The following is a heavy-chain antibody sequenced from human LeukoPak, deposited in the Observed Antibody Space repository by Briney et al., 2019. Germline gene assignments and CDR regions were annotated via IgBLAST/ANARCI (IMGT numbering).Heavy chain of an antibody. CDR3: ARVDGYKFFDY. J-gene: IGHJ4*02. Sequence: GGSLRLSCAASGFTFSSYAMTWVRQAPGKGLEWVSAIGGSGGSTYYADSVKGRFTISRDNSKNTLYLQMNSLRAEDTAVYYCARVDGYKFFDYWGQGTLVTVSS. D-gene: IGHD5-24*01. CDR2: IGGSGGST. V-gene: IGHV3-23*01. CDR1: GFTFSSYA.